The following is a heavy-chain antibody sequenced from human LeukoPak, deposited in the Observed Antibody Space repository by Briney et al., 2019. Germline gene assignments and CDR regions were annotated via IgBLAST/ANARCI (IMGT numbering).Heavy chain of an antibody. D-gene: IGHD6-13*01. CDR2: IYTSGST. Sequence: SETLSLTCTVSGGSISSGSYYWSWIRQPAGKGLEWIGRIYTSGSTNYNPTLKSRVTISVDTSKNQFSLKLSSVTAADTAVYYCARISSSNWYNERGAFDVWGQGTMVTVSS. CDR3: ARISSSNWYNERGAFDV. V-gene: IGHV4-61*02. J-gene: IGHJ3*01. CDR1: GGSISSGSYY.